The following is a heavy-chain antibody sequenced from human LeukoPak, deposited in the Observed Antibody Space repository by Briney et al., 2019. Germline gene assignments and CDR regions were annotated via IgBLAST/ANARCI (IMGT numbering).Heavy chain of an antibody. CDR3: XRXLLLXYMDV. D-gene: IGHD2-8*02. CDR1: GGSFSGYY. V-gene: IGHV4-34*01. CDR2: INHSGST. J-gene: IGHJ6*03. Sequence: SETLSLTCAVYGGSFSGYYWSWIRQPPGKGLEWIGEINHSGSTNYNPSLKSRVTISVDTSKNQFSLKLSSVTTADTAVYDCXRXLLLXYMDVCGKGTTVTVSS.